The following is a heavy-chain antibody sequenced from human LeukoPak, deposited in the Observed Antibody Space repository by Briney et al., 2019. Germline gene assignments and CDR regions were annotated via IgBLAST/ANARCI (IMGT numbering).Heavy chain of an antibody. CDR3: AREGGSGDY. Sequence: ASVKVSCKASGGTXSSXAISXVRXXPGQGLEWMGGIIPIFGTANYAQKFQGRVTITADESTSTAYMELSSLRSEDTAVYYCAREGGSGDYWGQGTLVTVSS. D-gene: IGHD3-16*01. CDR1: GGTXSSXA. J-gene: IGHJ4*02. CDR2: IIPIFGTA. V-gene: IGHV1-69*13.